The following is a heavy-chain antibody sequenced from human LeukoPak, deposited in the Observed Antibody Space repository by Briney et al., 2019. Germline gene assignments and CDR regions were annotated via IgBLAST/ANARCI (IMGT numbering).Heavy chain of an antibody. CDR1: GFTFSSYA. J-gene: IGHJ4*02. V-gene: IGHV3-23*01. CDR2: ISGSGGST. CDR3: AKEYDFWSGMNLDY. Sequence: GGSLRLSYAASGFTFSSYAMSWVRQAPGKGLEWVSAISGSGGSTYYADSVKGRFTISRDNSKNTLYLQMNSLRAEDTAVYYCAKEYDFWSGMNLDYWGQGTLVTVSS. D-gene: IGHD3-3*01.